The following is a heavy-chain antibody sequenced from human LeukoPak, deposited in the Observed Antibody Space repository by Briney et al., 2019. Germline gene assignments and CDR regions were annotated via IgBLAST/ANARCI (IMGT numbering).Heavy chain of an antibody. CDR2: IDPNSGGT. D-gene: IGHD2-21*02. CDR1: GYTFTGYY. Sequence: GASVKVSCKASGYTFTGYYMHWVRQAPGQGLEWMGWIDPNSGGTNYAQKFQGRVTMTRDTSITTAYMELTSLTSDDTAVYYCVRNVVVTAIGRNWFDPWGQGTLVTVSS. J-gene: IGHJ5*02. V-gene: IGHV1-2*02. CDR3: VRNVVVTAIGRNWFDP.